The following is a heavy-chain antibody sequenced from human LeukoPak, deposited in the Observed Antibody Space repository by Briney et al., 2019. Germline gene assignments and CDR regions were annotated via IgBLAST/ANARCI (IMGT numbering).Heavy chain of an antibody. Sequence: GGSLRLSCAASGFTVSSNYMSWVRQAPGKGLEWVSVIYSGGSTYYADSVKGRFTISRDNSKNTLYLQMNSLRAEDTAVYYCARGVLGSGWLYYFDYWGQGTLVTVSS. D-gene: IGHD6-19*01. CDR3: ARGVLGSGWLYYFDY. CDR2: IYSGGST. V-gene: IGHV3-66*01. J-gene: IGHJ4*02. CDR1: GFTVSSNY.